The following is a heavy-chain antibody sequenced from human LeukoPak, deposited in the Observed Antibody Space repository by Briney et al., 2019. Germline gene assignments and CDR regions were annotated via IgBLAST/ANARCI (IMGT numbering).Heavy chain of an antibody. J-gene: IGHJ2*01. Sequence: GESLKISCEGSGYSFTSYWIGWVRQMPGKGLEWMGIIYPGDSDTRYSPSFQGQVTISADKSISTAYLQWSSLKASDTAMYYCARMYYYDSSGYFWYFDLWGRGTLVTVPS. V-gene: IGHV5-51*01. D-gene: IGHD3-22*01. CDR3: ARMYYYDSSGYFWYFDL. CDR1: GYSFTSYW. CDR2: IYPGDSDT.